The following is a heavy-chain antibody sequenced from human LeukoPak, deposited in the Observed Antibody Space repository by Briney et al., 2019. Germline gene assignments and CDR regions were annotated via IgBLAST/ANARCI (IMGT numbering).Heavy chain of an antibody. CDR3: ARDFLYYYDSSGYYGD. V-gene: IGHV7-4-1*02. CDR1: GYTFTSYA. D-gene: IGHD3-22*01. CDR2: INTNTGNP. J-gene: IGHJ4*02. Sequence: APVKVSCKASGYTFTSYAMNWVRQAPGQGLEWMGWINTNTGNPTYAQGFTGRFVFSLDTSVSTAYLQISSLKAEDTAVYYCARDFLYYYDSSGYYGDWGQGTLVTVSS.